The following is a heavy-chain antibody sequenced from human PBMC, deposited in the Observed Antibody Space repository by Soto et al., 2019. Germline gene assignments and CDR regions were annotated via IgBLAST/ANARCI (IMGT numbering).Heavy chain of an antibody. D-gene: IGHD3-10*01. J-gene: IGHJ2*01. CDR1: GCSISSGDYY. CDR3: ASSFYGGYWYFDL. Sequence: QVQLQESGPGLVKPSQTLSLTCTVSGCSISSGDYYWSWIRQPPGKGLEWIGYIYYSGSTYYNPSLKSRVTISVDTSKDQFYLKLSSVTAADTAVYYCASSFYGGYWYFDLWGRGTLVTVSS. V-gene: IGHV4-30-4*01. CDR2: IYYSGST.